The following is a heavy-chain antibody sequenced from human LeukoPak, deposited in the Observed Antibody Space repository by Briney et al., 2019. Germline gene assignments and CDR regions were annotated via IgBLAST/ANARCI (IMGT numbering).Heavy chain of an antibody. V-gene: IGHV4-30-4*01. CDR1: GGSISSGDYY. Sequence: SETLSLTCTVSGGSISSGDYYWSWIRQPPGKGLEWIGHIYYSGSTYYNPSLKSRVTISVDTSKNQFSLKLSSVTAADTAVYYCARSYYYYYGMDVWGQGTTVTVSS. CDR3: ARSYYYYYGMDV. CDR2: IYYSGST. J-gene: IGHJ6*02.